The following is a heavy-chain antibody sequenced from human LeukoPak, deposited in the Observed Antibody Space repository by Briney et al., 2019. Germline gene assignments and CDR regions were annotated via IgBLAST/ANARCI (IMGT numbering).Heavy chain of an antibody. Sequence: GGSLRLSCAAPGFIFSSYSMNWVRQAPGKGLEWVSSISRSSNYIYYADSVKGRFTISRDNAKNSLYLQMNSLRAEDTAVYYCARDQYYDSSGYYYYYYGMDVWGQGTTVTVSS. CDR2: ISRSSNYI. CDR3: ARDQYYDSSGYYYYYYGMDV. D-gene: IGHD3-22*01. V-gene: IGHV3-21*06. J-gene: IGHJ6*02. CDR1: GFIFSSYS.